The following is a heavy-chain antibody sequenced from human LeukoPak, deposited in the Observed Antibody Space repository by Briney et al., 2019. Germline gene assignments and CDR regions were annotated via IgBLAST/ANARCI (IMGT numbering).Heavy chain of an antibody. CDR1: GGSITTYY. Sequence: PSETLSLTCTVSGGSITTYYWSWIRQPPGKGLEWIAFIYYSGSTNYNPSLKSRVAISLDTSKNQFSLRLTSVTAADTAVYYCARHVIYSGVYSYWFDPWGLGTLVTVSS. J-gene: IGHJ5*02. CDR3: ARHVIYSGVYSYWFDP. CDR2: IYYSGST. V-gene: IGHV4-59*08. D-gene: IGHD5-12*01.